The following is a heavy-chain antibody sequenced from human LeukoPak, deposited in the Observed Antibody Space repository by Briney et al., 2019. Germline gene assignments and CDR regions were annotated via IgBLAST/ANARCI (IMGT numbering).Heavy chain of an antibody. J-gene: IGHJ6*03. CDR2: ISAYNGNT. D-gene: IGHD2-2*02. CDR3: ARVLGEYCSSTSCYMRLDYYCYYYMDV. CDR1: GYTFTSYG. Sequence: ASVKVSCKASGYTFTSYGISWVRQAPGQGLEWMGWISAYNGNTNYAQKLQGRVTMTTDTSTSTAYMELRSLGSDDTAVYYCARVLGEYCSSTSCYMRLDYYCYYYMDVWGKGTTVTVSS. V-gene: IGHV1-18*01.